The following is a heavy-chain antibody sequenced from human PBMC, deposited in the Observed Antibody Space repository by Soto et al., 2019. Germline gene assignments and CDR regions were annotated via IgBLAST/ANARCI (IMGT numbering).Heavy chain of an antibody. CDR3: AKGPSALAHDY. V-gene: IGHV3-23*01. CDR2: ISAGAENT. D-gene: IGHD6-19*01. Sequence: DVHLSESGGGLVQPGGSLRLSCEASGFTFASYTMSWVRQAPGKGLEWVSGISAGAENTYYADSVEGRFTISRDNSKNALDLHRRSLRGEDTAVYYCAKGPSALAHDYWGQGVLVTVSS. CDR1: GFTFASYT. J-gene: IGHJ4*02.